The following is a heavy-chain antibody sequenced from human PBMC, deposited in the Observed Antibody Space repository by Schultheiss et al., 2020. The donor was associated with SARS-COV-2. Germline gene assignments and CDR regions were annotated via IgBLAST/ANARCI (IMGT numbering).Heavy chain of an antibody. D-gene: IGHD3-22*01. CDR2: IKQDGSEK. CDR1: GFTFGSYW. CDR3: ARLAGDYYDSSGQGWYYYYYYGMDV. V-gene: IGHV3-7*01. J-gene: IGHJ6*02. Sequence: GGSLRLSCAASGFTFGSYWMSWVRQAPGKGLEWVANIKQDGSEKYYVDSVKGRFTISRDNAKNSLYLQMNSLRAEDTAVYYCARLAGDYYDSSGQGWYYYYYYGMDVWGQGTTVTVSS.